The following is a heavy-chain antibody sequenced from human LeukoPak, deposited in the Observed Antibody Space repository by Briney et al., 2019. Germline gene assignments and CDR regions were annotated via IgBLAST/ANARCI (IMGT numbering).Heavy chain of an antibody. J-gene: IGHJ4*02. CDR2: ISGSGGST. Sequence: GGSLRLSCAASGFTFSSYAMNWVRQAPGKGLEWVSAISGSGGSTHHADSVKGRFTISRDNSKNTLYLQMNSLRAEDTAVYYCAKVRGGYNSPFDYWGQGTLVTVSS. V-gene: IGHV3-23*01. CDR3: AKVRGGYNSPFDY. CDR1: GFTFSSYA. D-gene: IGHD5-24*01.